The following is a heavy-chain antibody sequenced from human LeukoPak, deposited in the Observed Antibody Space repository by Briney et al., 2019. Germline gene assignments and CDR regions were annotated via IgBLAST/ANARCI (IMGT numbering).Heavy chain of an antibody. Sequence: GGSLRLSCAASGFTSSSYSMNWVRQAPGKGLEWVSSISSSSSYIYYADSVKGRFTISRDNAKNSLYLQMNSLRAEDTAVYYCARDLSYSSSWYYFDYWGQGTLVTVSS. J-gene: IGHJ4*02. CDR1: GFTSSSYS. CDR2: ISSSSSYI. D-gene: IGHD6-13*01. V-gene: IGHV3-21*01. CDR3: ARDLSYSSSWYYFDY.